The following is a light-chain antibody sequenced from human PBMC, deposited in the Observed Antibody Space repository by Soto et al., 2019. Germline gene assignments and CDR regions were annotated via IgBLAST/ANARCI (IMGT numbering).Light chain of an antibody. CDR2: DAS. Sequence: EIVLTQSPATLSLSTGERATLSCRASQSVSSYLAWYQQKPGQAPRLLIYDASKRATGIPARFSGSGFGTDYTLTISSLEPEDFAVYYCQQRSKWRTFGQGTKVDIK. V-gene: IGKV3-11*01. CDR1: QSVSSY. J-gene: IGKJ1*01. CDR3: QQRSKWRT.